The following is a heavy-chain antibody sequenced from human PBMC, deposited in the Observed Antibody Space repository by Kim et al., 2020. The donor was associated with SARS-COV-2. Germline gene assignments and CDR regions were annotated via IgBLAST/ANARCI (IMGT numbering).Heavy chain of an antibody. V-gene: IGHV6-1*01. D-gene: IGHD6-13*01. CDR3: ARGAYTSTWF. Sequence: SQTLSLTCVISVDSVSSNTAAWHWIRQSPSRGLEWLGRTYYRSKYYYDYAVSVKSRITIDPDTSKNQISLQLNSLTPEDTAVYYCARGAYTSTWFWGPGTPVTVSS. J-gene: IGHJ4*02. CDR1: VDSVSSNTAA. CDR2: TYYRSKYYY.